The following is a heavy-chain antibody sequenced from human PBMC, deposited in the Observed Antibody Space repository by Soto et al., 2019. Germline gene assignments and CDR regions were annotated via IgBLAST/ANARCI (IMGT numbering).Heavy chain of an antibody. J-gene: IGHJ6*02. CDR1: GYTFTSYG. CDR3: ARDNPPGITIFGVVIIGMDV. Sequence: AASVKVSCKASGYTFTSYGISWVRQAPGQGLEWMGWISAYNGNTNYAQKLQGRVTMTTDTSTSTAYMELRSLRSDDTAVYYCARDNPPGITIFGVVIIGMDVWGQGTTVTVSS. CDR2: ISAYNGNT. D-gene: IGHD3-3*01. V-gene: IGHV1-18*04.